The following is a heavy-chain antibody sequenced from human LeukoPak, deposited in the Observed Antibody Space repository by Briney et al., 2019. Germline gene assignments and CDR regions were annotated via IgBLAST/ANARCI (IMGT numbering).Heavy chain of an antibody. CDR2: TNTDGRTT. Sequence: GGSLRLSCAASGFTFSSYWMHWVRQAPGKGLVCVSRTNTDGRTTSYADSVKGRFTISRDNAKNMLYLQMNSLRVEDTAVYYCARIEDRGAAFDSWGQGVLVTVSS. CDR1: GFTFSSYW. J-gene: IGHJ4*02. CDR3: ARIEDRGAAFDS. V-gene: IGHV3-74*01. D-gene: IGHD3-22*01.